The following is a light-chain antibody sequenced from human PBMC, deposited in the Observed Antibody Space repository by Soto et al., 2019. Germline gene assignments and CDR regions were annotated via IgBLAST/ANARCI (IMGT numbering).Light chain of an antibody. Sequence: EIVLTQSPGTLSLSPGERATLSCRASQSVSSSYLAWYQQKPGQAPRLLIYGASSRATGIPDRFSGSGSGTDFTLTISRLEPEEFAVYYCQQSGSSTPYTFGHGTKLEIK. CDR3: QQSGSSTPYT. CDR1: QSVSSSY. J-gene: IGKJ2*01. CDR2: GAS. V-gene: IGKV3-20*01.